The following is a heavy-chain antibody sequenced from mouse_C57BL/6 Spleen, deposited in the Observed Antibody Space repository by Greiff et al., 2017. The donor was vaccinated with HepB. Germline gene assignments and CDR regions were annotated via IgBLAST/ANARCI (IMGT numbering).Heavy chain of an antibody. CDR1: GYSITSDY. D-gene: IGHD1-1*01. V-gene: IGHV3-8*01. Sequence: EVQGVESGPGLAKPSQTLSLTCSVTGYSITSDYWNWIRKFPGNKLEYMGYISYSGSTYYNPSLKSRISITRDTSKNQYYLQLNSVTTEDTATYYCARYLHYYGSSYWYFDVWGTGTTVTVSS. CDR2: ISYSGST. CDR3: ARYLHYYGSSYWYFDV. J-gene: IGHJ1*03.